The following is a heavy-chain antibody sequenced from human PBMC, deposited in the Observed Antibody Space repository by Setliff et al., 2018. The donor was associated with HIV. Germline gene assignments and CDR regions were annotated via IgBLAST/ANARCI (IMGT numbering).Heavy chain of an antibody. D-gene: IGHD3-10*01. J-gene: IGHJ6*02. CDR2: INAGNGNT. Sequence: ASVKVSCKTSGGPFSIFSITWGRQAPGQRLEWMGWINAGNGNTKYSQKIQVRVIITRDTSASTAYMELSSLRSEATAVYYCARVRGRYYYHYAMDVWGQGTTVTVSS. V-gene: IGHV1-3*01. CDR3: ARVRGRYYYHYAMDV. CDR1: GGPFSIFS.